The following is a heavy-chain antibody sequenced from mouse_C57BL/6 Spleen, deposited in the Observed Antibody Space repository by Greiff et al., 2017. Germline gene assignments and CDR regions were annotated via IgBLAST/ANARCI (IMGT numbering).Heavy chain of an antibody. CDR1: GYTFTGYW. CDR2: IYPGSGST. V-gene: IGHV1-55*01. CDR3: ARRGGNTLYAMDY. Sequence: QVHVKQPGAELVKPGASVKMSCKASGYTFTGYWITWVKQRPGQGLEWIGDIYPGSGSTNYNEKFKSKATLTVDTSSSTAYMQLSSLTSEDSAVYYCARRGGNTLYAMDYWGQGTSVTVSS. D-gene: IGHD1-1*02. J-gene: IGHJ4*01.